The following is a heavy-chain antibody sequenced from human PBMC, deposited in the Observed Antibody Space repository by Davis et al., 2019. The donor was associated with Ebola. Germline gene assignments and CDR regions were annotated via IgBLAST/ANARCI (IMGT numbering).Heavy chain of an antibody. CDR1: GFVFRNYV. CDR3: ARVKLLSAAEMYFDY. J-gene: IGHJ4*02. D-gene: IGHD2/OR15-2a*01. V-gene: IGHV3-53*04. CDR2: IYAGGST. Sequence: GGSLRLSCAASGFVFRNYVMSWVRQAPGKGLEWVSLIYAGGSTHYADSVKGRFTISRHNSKDTLYLQMSDLRTEDTAVYYCARVKLLSAAEMYFDYWGQGALVTVSS.